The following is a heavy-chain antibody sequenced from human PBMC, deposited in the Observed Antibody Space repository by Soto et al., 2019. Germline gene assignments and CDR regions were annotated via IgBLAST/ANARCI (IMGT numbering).Heavy chain of an antibody. D-gene: IGHD2-2*02. V-gene: IGHV4-39*01. J-gene: IGHJ3*01. Sequence: QLHLQESGPGLVKPSETLSLDCIVTGDSIGVSRYFWGWIRQPPGKGLEWIGTVTDTGLTIYNPSLASRLSVSTDMFKTKFSLTLISVTATDAAMYICARHADIPLTKTPLAFDGWGQGIMATVSS. CDR1: GDSIGVSRYF. CDR3: ARHADIPLTKTPLAFDG. CDR2: VTDTGLT.